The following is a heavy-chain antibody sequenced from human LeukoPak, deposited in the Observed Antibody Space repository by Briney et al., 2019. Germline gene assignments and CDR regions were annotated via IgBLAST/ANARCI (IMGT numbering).Heavy chain of an antibody. CDR2: INHSGST. CDR1: GGSFSGYY. J-gene: IGHJ4*02. V-gene: IGHV4-34*01. D-gene: IGHD3-10*01. CDR3: ARGRVLLWFGELQRRPGAYYFDY. Sequence: SETLSLTCAVYGGSFSGYYWSWIRQPPGKGLEWIGEINHSGSTNYNPSLKSRVTISVDTSKYQFSLKLSSVTAADTAVYYCARGRVLLWFGELQRRPGAYYFDYWGQGTLVTVSS.